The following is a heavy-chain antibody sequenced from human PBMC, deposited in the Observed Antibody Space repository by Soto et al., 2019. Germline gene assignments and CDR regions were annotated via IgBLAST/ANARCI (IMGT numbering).Heavy chain of an antibody. D-gene: IGHD3-9*01. Sequence: SETLSLTCTVSGGSISSYYWSWIRQPPGKGLEWIGYIYYSGSTNYNPSLKSRVTISVDTSKNQFSLKLSSVTAADTAVYYCARETYDILTGYLYGMDVWGQGTTVT. CDR2: IYYSGST. CDR3: ARETYDILTGYLYGMDV. CDR1: GGSISSYY. V-gene: IGHV4-59*12. J-gene: IGHJ6*02.